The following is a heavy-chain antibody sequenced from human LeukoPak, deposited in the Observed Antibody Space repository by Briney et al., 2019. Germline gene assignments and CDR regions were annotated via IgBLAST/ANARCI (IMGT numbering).Heavy chain of an antibody. CDR2: IEKDGSEI. CDR1: GFTFSNYW. D-gene: IGHD6-19*01. Sequence: GSLLLSCAASGFTFSNYWMNWVRQAPGKGMEWVAIIEKDGSEILYVDSVKGRFTISRDNAKNSLYLQMNSLRAEDTAVYYCAAGAGWLIDWWGQGTLVTVSS. CDR3: AAGAGWLIDW. V-gene: IGHV3-7*01. J-gene: IGHJ4*02.